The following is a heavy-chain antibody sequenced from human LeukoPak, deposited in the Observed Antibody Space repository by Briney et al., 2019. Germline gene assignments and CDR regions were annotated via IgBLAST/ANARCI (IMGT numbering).Heavy chain of an antibody. V-gene: IGHV3-23*01. Sequence: GGSLTLSCAASGVTFSNYAVTWVRQAPGKLLGWVSAIRDSGGSTYYADSVKGRFTISRDNSKNTLYLQMNSLGAEDTAVYYCARGRRTILGATSPDYWGQGTLVTVSS. CDR1: GVTFSNYA. CDR2: IRDSGGST. CDR3: ARGRRTILGATSPDY. D-gene: IGHD1-26*01. J-gene: IGHJ4*02.